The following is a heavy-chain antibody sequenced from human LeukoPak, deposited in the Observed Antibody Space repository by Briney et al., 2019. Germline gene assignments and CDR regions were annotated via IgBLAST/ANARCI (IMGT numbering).Heavy chain of an antibody. V-gene: IGHV3-23*01. CDR1: GFTFSSYA. J-gene: IGHJ4*02. CDR2: ISDSGDRA. CDR3: AKQTTGYSGSGVDY. D-gene: IGHD3-10*01. Sequence: GGSLRFSYAASGFTFSSYAMSWVRQAPGKGLEWVSGISDSGDRAHYADSVKGRFTISRDNSKNTLYLQMNSLRAEDTAVYFCAKQTTGYSGSGVDYWGQGTLVTVSS.